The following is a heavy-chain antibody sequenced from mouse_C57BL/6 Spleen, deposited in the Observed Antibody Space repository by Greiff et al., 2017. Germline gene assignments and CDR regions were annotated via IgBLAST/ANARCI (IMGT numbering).Heavy chain of an antibody. D-gene: IGHD2-3*01. CDR1: GYTFTDYN. J-gene: IGHJ3*01. V-gene: IGHV1-18*01. Sequence: VEPGASVKIPCKASGYTFTDYNMDWVKQSHGKSLEWIGDINPNNGGTICNQKFKGKATLTVDKSSSTAYMELRSLTSEDTAVYYCARGYDGYFWFAYWGQGTLVTVSA. CDR3: ARGYDGYFWFAY. CDR2: INPNNGGT.